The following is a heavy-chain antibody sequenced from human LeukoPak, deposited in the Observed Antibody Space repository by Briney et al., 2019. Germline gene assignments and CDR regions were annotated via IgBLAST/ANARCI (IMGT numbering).Heavy chain of an antibody. CDR1: GYSFTSYW. V-gene: IGHV5-51*01. CDR3: ARHGYYDSSGFGDYYYYMDV. J-gene: IGHJ6*03. Sequence: GESLKISCKGSGYSFTSYWIGWVRQMPGKGLEWMGIIYPGDSDTRYSPSFQGQVTISADKSISTAHLQWSSLKASDTAMYYCARHGYYDSSGFGDYYYYMDVWGKGTTVTVSS. D-gene: IGHD3-22*01. CDR2: IYPGDSDT.